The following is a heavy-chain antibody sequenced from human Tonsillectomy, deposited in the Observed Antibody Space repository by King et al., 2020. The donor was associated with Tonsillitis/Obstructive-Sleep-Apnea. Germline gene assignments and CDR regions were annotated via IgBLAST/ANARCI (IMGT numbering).Heavy chain of an antibody. CDR1: GYTFTSYG. J-gene: IGHJ4*02. CDR3: ARDSMSHYFDSSTYYTFAY. CDR2: ISAYNGDT. V-gene: IGHV1-18*01. D-gene: IGHD3-22*01. Sequence: VQLVESGAEVKKPGASVKVSCKASGYTFTSYGISWVRQAPGQGLEWMGWISAYNGDTNYPQNLQGRITMTTDTSTSTAYLDLRSLRSDDTAVYYCARDSMSHYFDSSTYYTFAYWAREPWSPSPQ.